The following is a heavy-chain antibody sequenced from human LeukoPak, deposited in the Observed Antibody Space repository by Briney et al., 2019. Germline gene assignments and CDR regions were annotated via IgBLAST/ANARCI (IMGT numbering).Heavy chain of an antibody. CDR1: GFTFSDYW. D-gene: IGHD1-26*01. J-gene: IGHJ4*02. CDR3: ARDKIVGPTTLDY. CDR2: IKQDGNEK. V-gene: IGHV3-7*01. Sequence: GGSLRLSCAASGFTFSDYWMSWVRQTPEKGLEWVANIKQDGNEKYHVDSVKGRFTISRDNAKNSLYLQMNSLRVDDTAVYYCARDKIVGPTTLDYWGQGTLVTVSS.